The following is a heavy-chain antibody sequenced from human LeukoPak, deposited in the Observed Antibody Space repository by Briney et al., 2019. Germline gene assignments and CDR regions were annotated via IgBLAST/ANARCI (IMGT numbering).Heavy chain of an antibody. CDR3: VRGLAASSNY. CDR1: GLAFSAYK. CDR2: ISTDGYTT. J-gene: IGHJ4*02. D-gene: IGHD1-26*01. Sequence: GGSMRLSCAASGLAFSAYKMHWVRQAPRKGLVWVSRISTDGYTTDYADFVQGRFTASRDNTKNTWSLEMNSLRAEDTAVYYCVRGLAASSNYWGQGTLVSVSS. V-gene: IGHV3-74*01.